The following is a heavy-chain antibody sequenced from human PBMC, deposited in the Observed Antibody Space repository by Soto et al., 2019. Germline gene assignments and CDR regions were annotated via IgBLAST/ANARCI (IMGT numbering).Heavy chain of an antibody. J-gene: IGHJ4*02. D-gene: IGHD1-7*01. CDR2: SSATGAGT. CDR1: GFTFSSYG. V-gene: IGHV3-23*01. Sequence: GGSLRLSCAASGFTFSSYGMTWVRQAPGKGLEWVSFSSATGAGTYYADSVKGRFTISRDNSKNTLYLQMTSLRADDTAVYYCAKDRRAGGNYGFYSDFWGQGALVTAPQ. CDR3: AKDRRAGGNYGFYSDF.